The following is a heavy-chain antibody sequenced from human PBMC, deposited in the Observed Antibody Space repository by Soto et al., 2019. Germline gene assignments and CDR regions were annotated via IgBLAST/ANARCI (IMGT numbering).Heavy chain of an antibody. J-gene: IGHJ3*01. V-gene: IGHV3-33*01. CDR3: AGDRGAAAFDL. Sequence: QVQLVESGGGVVQPGRSLRLSCVASGFAFSSYGMHWVRQAPGKGLEWVAVIWSDGSNKLYADSVKGRFTISRDNFRTTRYLQMNRLRVEDTAIYYCAGDRGAAAFDLWGQGTVVTVSS. CDR1: GFAFSSYG. CDR2: IWSDGSNK. D-gene: IGHD3-10*01.